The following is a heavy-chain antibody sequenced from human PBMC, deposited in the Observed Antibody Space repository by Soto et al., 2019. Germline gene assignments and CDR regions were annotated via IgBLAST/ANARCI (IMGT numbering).Heavy chain of an antibody. CDR3: ARDQSSGWYGGGY. J-gene: IGHJ4*02. Sequence: QVQLVESGGGVVQPGRSLRLSCAASGFTFSSYAMHWVRQAPGKGLEWVAVISYDGSNKYYADSVKGRFTISRDNSKNTLYLQMNSLRAEDTAVYYCARDQSSGWYGGGYWGQGTLVTLSS. CDR2: ISYDGSNK. V-gene: IGHV3-30-3*01. CDR1: GFTFSSYA. D-gene: IGHD6-19*01.